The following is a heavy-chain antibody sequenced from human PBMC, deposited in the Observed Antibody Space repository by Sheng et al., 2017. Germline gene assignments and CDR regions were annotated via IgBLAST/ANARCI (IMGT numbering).Heavy chain of an antibody. CDR2: ISSSGGNT. Sequence: EVQLLESGGGLVQPGGSLRLSCAASGFTFSSYAMTWVRQAPGKGLEWLSAISSSGGNTNYADSVKARFTISRDNSKNTLYLQMNSLRAEDTAVYYCAKRTGASGPFDYWGQGTLVTVSS. CDR3: AKRTGASGPFDY. V-gene: IGHV3-23*01. D-gene: IGHD3-10*01. CDR1: GFTFSSYA. J-gene: IGHJ4*02.